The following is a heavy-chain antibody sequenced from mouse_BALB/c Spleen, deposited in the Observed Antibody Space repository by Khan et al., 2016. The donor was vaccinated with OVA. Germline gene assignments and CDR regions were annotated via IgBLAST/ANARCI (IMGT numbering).Heavy chain of an antibody. CDR1: GYTFTEYT. J-gene: IGHJ4*01. Sequence: VQLKQSGPELVKPGASVKISGKTSGYTFTEYTLHWVKQSHGKSLEWVGVINPKNGVTSYNQKFKGKATLTVDKSSSTAYMEFRSLTSEDSVVYYCARDAGRYWGQGTSVTVSS. CDR2: INPKNGVT. CDR3: ARDAGRY. D-gene: IGHD3-3*01. V-gene: IGHV1-18*01.